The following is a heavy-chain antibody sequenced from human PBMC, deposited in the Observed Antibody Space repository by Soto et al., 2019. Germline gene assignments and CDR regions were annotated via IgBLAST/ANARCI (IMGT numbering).Heavy chain of an antibody. J-gene: IGHJ4*02. CDR2: IYYSGST. CDR1: GGSISSGYYY. CDR3: ASGLSGELPIED. V-gene: IGHV4-39*01. Sequence: QLQLQESGPGLVKPSETLSLTCTVSGGSISSGYYYWAWIRQPPGKGLEWIGTIYYSGSTYYNPSLWSRVTLSVGSSNNLFSLKLNSVTASDTAVYYCASGLSGELPIEDWGPGTLVTVTS. D-gene: IGHD1-26*01.